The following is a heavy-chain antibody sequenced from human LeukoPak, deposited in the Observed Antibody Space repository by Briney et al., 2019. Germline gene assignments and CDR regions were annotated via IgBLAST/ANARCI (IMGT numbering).Heavy chain of an antibody. J-gene: IGHJ4*02. CDR1: GYTFTSYA. Sequence: ASVTVSCKASGYTFTSYAMNWVRQAPGQGLEWMGWINTNTGNPTYAQGFTGRFVFSLDTSVSTAYLQISSLKAEDTAVYYCARGVTGYGSGSSYTTFDYWGQGTLVTVSS. CDR3: ARGVTGYGSGSSYTTFDY. V-gene: IGHV7-4-1*02. CDR2: INTNTGNP. D-gene: IGHD3-10*01.